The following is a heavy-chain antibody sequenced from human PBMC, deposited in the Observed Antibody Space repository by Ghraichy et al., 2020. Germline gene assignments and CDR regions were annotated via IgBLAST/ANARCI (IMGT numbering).Heavy chain of an antibody. D-gene: IGHD4-23*01. J-gene: IGHJ4*02. V-gene: IGHV3-21*01. CDR1: GFTFGDYT. CDR2: ISASSDYK. CDR3: ARVRVMTTVVLANDY. Sequence: GGSLRLSCAASGFTFGDYTMNWFRQAPKKGLEWVSSISASSDYKFYADSVKGRFTISRDNAKNSLSLQMNSLRAEDTAVYYCARVRVMTTVVLANDYWGQGALVTVSS.